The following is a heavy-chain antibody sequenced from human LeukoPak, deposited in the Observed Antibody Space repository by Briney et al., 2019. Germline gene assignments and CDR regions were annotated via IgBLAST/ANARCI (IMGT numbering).Heavy chain of an antibody. CDR2: IYYSGST. CDR1: GGSIRIGDYS. V-gene: IGHV4-31*03. Sequence: PSQTLSLTCTVSGGSIRIGDYSWNWIRQHPGKGLGWIGYIYYSGSTYYNPSLTSRVTMSVDTSKNQFSLKLTSVTAADTAVYYCARGPLVRGLNCFDPWGQGTLVTVSS. D-gene: IGHD3-10*01. J-gene: IGHJ5*02. CDR3: ARGPLVRGLNCFDP.